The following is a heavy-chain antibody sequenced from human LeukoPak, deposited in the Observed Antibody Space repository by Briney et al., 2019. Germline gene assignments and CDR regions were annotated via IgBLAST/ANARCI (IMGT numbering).Heavy chain of an antibody. D-gene: IGHD2-2*01. CDR2: ISGSGGST. CDR1: GFTFSSYG. CDR3: AKDLWSYCSSTSCSTTTVDY. V-gene: IGHV3-23*01. Sequence: GGSLRLSCAASGFTFSSYGMSWVRQAPGKGLEWVSAISGSGGSTYYADSVKGRFTISRDNSKNTLYLQMNSPRAEDTAVYYCAKDLWSYCSSTSCSTTTVDYWGQGTLVTVSS. J-gene: IGHJ4*02.